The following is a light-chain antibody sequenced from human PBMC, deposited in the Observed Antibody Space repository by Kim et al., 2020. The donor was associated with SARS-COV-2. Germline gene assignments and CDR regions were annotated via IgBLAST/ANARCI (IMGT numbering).Light chain of an antibody. Sequence: FASGGDGGTITCRARQHISNWLSWYQQKPGKAPKLLNFDASTLESGVPSRFRGSGSGTEFTLTISSLQPDDFATYFCQQYSSYWTFGQGTKVEIK. CDR1: QHISNW. CDR2: DAS. J-gene: IGKJ1*01. V-gene: IGKV1-5*01. CDR3: QQYSSYWT.